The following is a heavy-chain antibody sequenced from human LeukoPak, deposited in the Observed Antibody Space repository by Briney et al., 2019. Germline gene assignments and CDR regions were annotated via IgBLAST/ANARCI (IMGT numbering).Heavy chain of an antibody. CDR2: IYYTGTT. CDR3: ASKSTDHGELRFDY. Sequence: SETLSLTCTISGDSTNTFFWSWIRQPPGKGLEWIGYIYYTGTTNYNPSLKSRVTISVGTSKNQFSLKVNSVTAADTGVYYCASKSTDHGELRFDYWGQGTLVTVSS. D-gene: IGHD4-17*01. CDR1: GDSTNTFF. V-gene: IGHV4-59*01. J-gene: IGHJ4*02.